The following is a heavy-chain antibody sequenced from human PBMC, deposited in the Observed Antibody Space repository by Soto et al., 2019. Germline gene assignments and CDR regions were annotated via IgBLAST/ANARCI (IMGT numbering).Heavy chain of an antibody. V-gene: IGHV4-4*02. CDR1: GGFISSSNW. Sequence: DTLSLTCAVSGGFISSSNWWRWVRQPPGKGLEWMGEIYHSGSTNYNPSLKSRVTISVNKSKNQSSLKLSYVTAADTAVYYCARGSQGYYYGMDVWGQGTTVTVSS. CDR2: IYHSGST. CDR3: ARGSQGYYYGMDV. J-gene: IGHJ6*02.